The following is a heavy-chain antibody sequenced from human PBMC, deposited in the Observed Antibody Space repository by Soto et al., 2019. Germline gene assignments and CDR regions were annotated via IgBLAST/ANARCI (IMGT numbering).Heavy chain of an antibody. CDR3: ARDPRPAGTYNWFDP. CDR2: IYYSGST. D-gene: IGHD1-1*01. V-gene: IGHV4-31*03. CDR1: GGSISSGGYY. J-gene: IGHJ5*02. Sequence: PSETLCLTCTVSGGSISSGGYYWSWIRQHPGKGLEWIGYIYYSGSTYYNPSLKSRVTISVDTSKNQFSLKLSSVTAADTAVYYCARDPRPAGTYNWFDPWGQGTLVTVSS.